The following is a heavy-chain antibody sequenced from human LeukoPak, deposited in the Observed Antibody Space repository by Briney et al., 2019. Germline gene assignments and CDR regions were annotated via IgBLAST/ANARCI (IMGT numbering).Heavy chain of an antibody. CDR2: IYYSGST. Sequence: SETLSLTCTVSGGSISSRSYYWGWIRQPPGKGLEWIGSIYYSGSTYYNPSLKSRVTISVDTSKNQFSLKLSSVTAADTAVYYCARVAPAAHFDYWGQGTLVTVSS. CDR3: ARVAPAAHFDY. V-gene: IGHV4-39*07. D-gene: IGHD2-2*01. J-gene: IGHJ4*02. CDR1: GGSISSRSYY.